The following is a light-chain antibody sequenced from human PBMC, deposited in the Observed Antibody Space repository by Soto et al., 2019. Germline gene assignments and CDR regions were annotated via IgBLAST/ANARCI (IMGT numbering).Light chain of an antibody. CDR1: QSVSSSS. V-gene: IGKV3-20*01. Sequence: VVLTQSPGTLSLSPGERATISCRASQSVSSSSLAWYQHSPGQAPRLLIYVASSRATGIPDRFSGSGSGTDFTLTISRLEPEDFVVYYCQQYGSSFPTFGQGTQVEI. J-gene: IGKJ1*01. CDR2: VAS. CDR3: QQYGSSFPT.